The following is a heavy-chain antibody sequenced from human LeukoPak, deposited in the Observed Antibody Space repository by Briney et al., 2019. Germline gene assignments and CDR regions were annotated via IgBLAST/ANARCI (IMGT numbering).Heavy chain of an antibody. CDR3: ARVYCSGGSCYSGVEYNWFGP. Sequence: SQTLSLTCAVSGGSISSGGYSWSWIRQPPGKGLEWIGYIYHSGSTYYNPSLKSRVTISVDRSKNQFSLKLSSVTAADTAVYYCARVYCSGGSCYSGVEYNWFGPWGQGTLVTVSS. V-gene: IGHV4-30-2*01. CDR2: IYHSGST. D-gene: IGHD2-15*01. J-gene: IGHJ5*02. CDR1: GGSISSGGYS.